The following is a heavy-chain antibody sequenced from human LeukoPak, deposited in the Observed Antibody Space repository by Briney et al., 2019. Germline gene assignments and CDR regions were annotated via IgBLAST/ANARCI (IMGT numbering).Heavy chain of an antibody. CDR1: VGSISSDY. CDR2: IYYSGST. CDR3: ASVLGHYYYYMDV. V-gene: IGHV4-59*08. J-gene: IGHJ6*03. Sequence: PSGTLSLTCTVSVGSISSDYWSWIRQRPGKGLGWIGYIYYSGSTNYNRSRKSGVNISVDTSKNQFSLQLSSVTAAATAVYYCASVLGHYYYYMDVWGTGTTVTVSS.